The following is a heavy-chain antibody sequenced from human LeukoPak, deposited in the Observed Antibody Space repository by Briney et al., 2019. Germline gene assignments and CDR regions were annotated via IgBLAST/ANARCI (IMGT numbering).Heavy chain of an antibody. CDR3: ATTYYYDSSGSTRTYYYGMDV. CDR2: FDPEDGET. D-gene: IGHD3-22*01. J-gene: IGHJ6*02. V-gene: IGHV1-24*01. Sequence: ASVKVSCKVSGYTLTELSMHWVRQAPGKGLEWMGGFDPEDGETIYAQKFQGRVTMTEDTSTDTAYMELSSLRSEDTDVYYCATTYYYDSSGSTRTYYYGMDVWGQGTTVTVSS. CDR1: GYTLTELS.